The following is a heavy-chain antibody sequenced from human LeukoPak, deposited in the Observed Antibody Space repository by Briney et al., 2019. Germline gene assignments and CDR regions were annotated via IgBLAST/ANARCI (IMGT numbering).Heavy chain of an antibody. CDR1: GGSISSYY. J-gene: IGHJ4*02. CDR2: IYYSGNT. V-gene: IGHV4-59*01. Sequence: NPSETLSLTCTVSGGSISSYYWSWIRQPPGKGLEWIGYIYYSGNTNYNPSLRSRVTISVDTSKNQFSLKLSSVTAADTAVYYCRVDTPFFDYWGQGTLVTVSS. D-gene: IGHD5-18*01. CDR3: RVDTPFFDY.